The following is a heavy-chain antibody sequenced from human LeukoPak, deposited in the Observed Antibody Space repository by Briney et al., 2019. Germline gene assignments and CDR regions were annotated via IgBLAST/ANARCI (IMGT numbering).Heavy chain of an antibody. V-gene: IGHV3-48*03. Sequence: GALRLSCAASGFTFSSYEMNWVRQAPGKGLEWVSYISSSGSTIYYPDSVKGRFTISRDNAKNSLYLQMNSLRAEDTAVYYCARSYGDYGDFDYWGQGTLVTVSS. CDR2: ISSSGSTI. CDR3: ARSYGDYGDFDY. D-gene: IGHD4-17*01. CDR1: GFTFSSYE. J-gene: IGHJ4*02.